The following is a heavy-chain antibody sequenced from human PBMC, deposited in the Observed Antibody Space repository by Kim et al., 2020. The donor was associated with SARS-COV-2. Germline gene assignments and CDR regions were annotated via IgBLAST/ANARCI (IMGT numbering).Heavy chain of an antibody. CDR2: FDPEDGET. V-gene: IGHV1-24*01. J-gene: IGHJ6*03. CDR3: AIAVAGTSYYYMDV. Sequence: ASVKVSCKVSGYTLTELSMHWVRQAPGKGLEWMGGFDPEDGETIYAQKFQGRVTMTEDTSTDTAYMELSSLRSEDTAVYYCAIAVAGTSYYYMDVWGKGTTVTVSS. D-gene: IGHD6-19*01. CDR1: GYTLTELS.